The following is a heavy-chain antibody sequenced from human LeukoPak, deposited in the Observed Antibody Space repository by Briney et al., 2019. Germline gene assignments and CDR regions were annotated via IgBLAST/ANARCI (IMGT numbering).Heavy chain of an antibody. CDR3: ARGLAFGSSPPANY. J-gene: IGHJ4*02. Sequence: ASVKVSCKASGYTFTSYDINWVRQATGQGLEWMGWMNPNSGNTGYAQKFQGRVTITRNTSISTAYMELSSLRSEDTAVYYCARGLAFGSSPPANYWGQGTLVTVSS. CDR2: MNPNSGNT. V-gene: IGHV1-8*03. D-gene: IGHD2-2*01. CDR1: GYTFTSYD.